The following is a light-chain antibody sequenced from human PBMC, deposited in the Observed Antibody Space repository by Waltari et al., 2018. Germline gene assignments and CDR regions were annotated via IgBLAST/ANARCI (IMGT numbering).Light chain of an antibody. Sequence: EIVLTQSPGTLSLSPGERATLSCRTSQSVTRAFSWYQQKPGQAPRLLIYGASNSATGIPDRFSGSGSGTDFSLTISSLEPEDFAVYYCQHYLRLPVTFGQGTKVEVK. V-gene: IGKV3-20*01. CDR3: QHYLRLPVT. J-gene: IGKJ1*01. CDR2: GAS. CDR1: QSVTRAF.